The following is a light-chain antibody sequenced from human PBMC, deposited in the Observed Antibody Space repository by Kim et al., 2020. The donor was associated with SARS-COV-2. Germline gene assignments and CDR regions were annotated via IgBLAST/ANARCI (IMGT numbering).Light chain of an antibody. CDR2: DAS. V-gene: IGKV1-33*01. CDR3: QQYDDFPVN. CDR1: QDISKY. Sequence: DIQMTQSPSSLSASVGDRVTITCQASQDISKYVNWYQQRPGKAPKLLIYDASKLETGVPSRFSGSSSGTNFTFTINSLQPEDFATYYGQQYDDFPVNFGPGTKVDIK. J-gene: IGKJ3*01.